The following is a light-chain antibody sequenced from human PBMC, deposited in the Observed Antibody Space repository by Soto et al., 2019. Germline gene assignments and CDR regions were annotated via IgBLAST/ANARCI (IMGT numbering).Light chain of an antibody. Sequence: IVMTQSPATLSVSPGERVTLSCRASQNIRRSLAWYQQKPGQPPRLLIYNSFTRATGVAARFSGSGSGTDFTLTISSLQVDDFAVYFCQQYENWPPVTFGGGTKVEIK. J-gene: IGKJ4*01. CDR1: QNIRRS. V-gene: IGKV3-15*01. CDR2: NSF. CDR3: QQYENWPPVT.